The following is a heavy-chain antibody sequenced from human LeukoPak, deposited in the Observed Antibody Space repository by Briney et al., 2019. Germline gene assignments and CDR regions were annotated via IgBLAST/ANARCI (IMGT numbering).Heavy chain of an antibody. J-gene: IGHJ4*02. CDR1: GFTFSDYW. V-gene: IGHV3-7*01. Sequence: PGGSLRLSCTASGFTFSDYWMTWVRQAPGKGPEWVANIKQDGSQRYYVDSLRGRFTISSDNAKNSLFLQMNGLRAEDTAVYYCARRGGSSSRRSPIDYWGQGTLVTVSS. CDR2: IKQDGSQR. D-gene: IGHD6-6*01. CDR3: ARRGGSSSRRSPIDY.